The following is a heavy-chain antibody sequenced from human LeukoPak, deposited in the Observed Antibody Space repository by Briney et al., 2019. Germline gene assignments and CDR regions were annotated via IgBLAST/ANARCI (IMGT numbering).Heavy chain of an antibody. CDR1: GFTFDDYA. CDR2: ISWNSGSI. J-gene: IGHJ4*02. Sequence: QPGRSLRLSCAASGFTFDDYAMHWVRQAPGKGLEWVSGISWNSGSIGYADSVKGRSTISRDNAKNSLYLQMNSLRAEDTALYYCAKGGDYDILTGFDYWGQGTLVTVSS. V-gene: IGHV3-9*01. CDR3: AKGGDYDILTGFDY. D-gene: IGHD3-9*01.